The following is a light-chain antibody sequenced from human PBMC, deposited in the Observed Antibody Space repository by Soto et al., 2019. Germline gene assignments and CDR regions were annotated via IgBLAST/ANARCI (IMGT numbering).Light chain of an antibody. CDR1: SSDVGSYNL. J-gene: IGLJ1*01. CDR3: CSYAGSKV. V-gene: IGLV2-23*02. Sequence: QSVLTQAASGSGAPGKSVTISRTGTSSDVGSYNLISWYQQHPGKAPKLMIYEVSKRPSGVSNRFSGSKSGNTASLTISGLQAEDEADYYCCSYAGSKVFGTGTKVTVL. CDR2: EVS.